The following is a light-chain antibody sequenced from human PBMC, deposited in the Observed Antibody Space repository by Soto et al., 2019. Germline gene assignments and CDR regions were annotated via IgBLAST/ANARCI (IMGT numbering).Light chain of an antibody. CDR3: SSYRSSSTLYV. J-gene: IGLJ1*01. CDR2: EVS. Sequence: QAVVTQPASVSGSPGQSITISCTGTSSDVGGYNYVSWYQQYPGKAPKLMIYEVSDRPSGVSDRFSGSKSGNTASLTISGLQAEDEADYYCSSYRSSSTLYVFGTGTKLTVL. V-gene: IGLV2-14*01. CDR1: SSDVGGYNY.